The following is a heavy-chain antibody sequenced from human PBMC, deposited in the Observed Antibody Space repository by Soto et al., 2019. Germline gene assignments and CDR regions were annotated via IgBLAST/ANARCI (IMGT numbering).Heavy chain of an antibody. CDR2: ISYDGNNK. CDR1: GFTFSSYV. D-gene: IGHD1-26*01. J-gene: IGHJ6*02. Sequence: PRGSLRLSCAASGFTFSSYVMHWVRQAPGKGLEWVAHISYDGNNKYYADSVKGRFTISRDNFKNTLYLQMSSLRADDKAVYECEKDEVGAVYYYYYGTEVWAQG. V-gene: IGHV3-30*18. CDR3: EKDEVGAVYYYYYGTEV.